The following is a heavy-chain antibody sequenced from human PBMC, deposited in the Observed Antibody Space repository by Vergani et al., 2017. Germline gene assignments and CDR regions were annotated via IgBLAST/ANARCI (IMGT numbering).Heavy chain of an antibody. CDR1: GYTFTGYY. Sequence: QVQLVQSGAEVKKPAASVKVSCKASGYTFTGYYIHWVRQPPRQGLEWGGWINPNSGGTNYAQKFQGRVTITRDTSISTAYMGLSRVRSDDTAVYYCARPDIAAALWVGFDPWGQGTLVTVSS. CDR2: INPNSGGT. D-gene: IGHD6-13*01. CDR3: ARPDIAAALWVGFDP. V-gene: IGHV1-2*02. J-gene: IGHJ5*02.